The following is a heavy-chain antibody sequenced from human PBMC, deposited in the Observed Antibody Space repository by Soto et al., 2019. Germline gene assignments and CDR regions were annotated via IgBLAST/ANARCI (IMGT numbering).Heavy chain of an antibody. CDR1: GFTFDDYA. J-gene: IGHJ3*02. V-gene: IGHV3-9*01. CDR3: AKAFPVSTMIVDPFDI. Sequence: GGSLRLSCAASGFTFDDYAMHWVRQAPGKGLEWVSGISWNSGSIGYADSVKGRFTISRDNAKNSLYLQMNSLRAEDTALYYCAKAFPVSTMIVDPFDIWGQGTMVTVSS. CDR2: ISWNSGSI. D-gene: IGHD3-22*01.